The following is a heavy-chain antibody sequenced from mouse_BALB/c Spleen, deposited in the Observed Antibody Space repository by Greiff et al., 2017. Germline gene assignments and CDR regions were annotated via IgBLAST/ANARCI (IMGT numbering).Heavy chain of an antibody. D-gene: IGHD2-4*01. V-gene: IGHV2-2*02. J-gene: IGHJ4*01. CDR2: IWSGGST. CDR1: GFSLTSYG. CDR3: ATNDYENLYYYAMDY. Sequence: VKLQESGPGLVQPSQSLSITCTVSGFSLTSYGVHWVRQSPGKGLEWLGVIWSGGSTDYNAAFISRLSISKDNSKSQVFFKMNSLQANDTAIYYCATNDYENLYYYAMDYWGQGTSVTVSS.